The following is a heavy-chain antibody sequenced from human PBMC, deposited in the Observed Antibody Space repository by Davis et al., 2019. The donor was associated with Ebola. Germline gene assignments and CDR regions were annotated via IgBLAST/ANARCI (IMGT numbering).Heavy chain of an antibody. V-gene: IGHV3-11*05. CDR1: GFTFSDYY. J-gene: IGHJ6*03. CDR2: ISSNSTNK. Sequence: LSLTCAASGFTFSDYYTSWIRQAPGKGPEWVSYISSNSTNKKYADSVKGRFTISRDNAKNSLELQMNSLRAEDAAVYYCAREATVLLWFEELFETRGYSYMDVWGKGTTVTVSS. D-gene: IGHD3-10*01. CDR3: AREATVLLWFEELFETRGYSYMDV.